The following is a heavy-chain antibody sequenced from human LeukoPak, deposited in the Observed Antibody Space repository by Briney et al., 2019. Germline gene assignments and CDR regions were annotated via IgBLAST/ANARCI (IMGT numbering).Heavy chain of an antibody. D-gene: IGHD3-16*02. V-gene: IGHV4-34*01. CDR1: GGSFSGYY. CDR2: INHSGST. CDR3: ARGGGLSTYNWFDP. J-gene: IGHJ5*02. Sequence: SETLSLTCAVYGGSFSGYYWSWIRQPPGKGLEWIGEINHSGSTNYNPSLKSRVTISVDTSKNQFSLKLSSATAADTAVYYCARGGGLSTYNWFDPWGQGTLVTVSS.